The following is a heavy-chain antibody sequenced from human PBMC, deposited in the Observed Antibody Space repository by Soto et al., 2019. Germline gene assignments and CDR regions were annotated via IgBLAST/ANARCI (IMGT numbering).Heavy chain of an antibody. V-gene: IGHV6-1*01. CDR1: GDSVSGDSAA. CDR3: AGTTSHHWLYMDV. Sequence: PSQTLSLTCAISGDSVSGDSAAWNWVRLSPSRGLEWLARTYYRSRWYNDYAVSVRSRITVNADTSKNQFSLQPTSVTPEDTAIYFCAGTTSHHWLYMDVWGRGTTVTVSS. CDR2: TYYRSRWYN. D-gene: IGHD1-1*01. J-gene: IGHJ6*03.